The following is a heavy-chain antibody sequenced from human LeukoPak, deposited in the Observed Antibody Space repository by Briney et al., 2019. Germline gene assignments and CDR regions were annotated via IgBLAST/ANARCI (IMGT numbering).Heavy chain of an antibody. J-gene: IGHJ3*02. Sequence: ASVKVSCKASGYTFTSYYMHWVRQAPGQGLEWMGWINPNSGGTNYAQKFQGRVTMTRDTSISTAYMELSRLRSDDTAVYYCARELVRGESAFDIWGQGTMVTVSS. V-gene: IGHV1-2*02. CDR3: ARELVRGESAFDI. D-gene: IGHD3-10*01. CDR1: GYTFTSYY. CDR2: INPNSGGT.